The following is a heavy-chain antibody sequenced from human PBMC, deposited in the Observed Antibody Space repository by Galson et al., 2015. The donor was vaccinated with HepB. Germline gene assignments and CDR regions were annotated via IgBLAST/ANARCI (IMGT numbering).Heavy chain of an antibody. J-gene: IGHJ4*02. CDR1: GFTFSSYG. V-gene: IGHV3-30*03. CDR2: ISYDGSNK. CDR3: ASEASSISPTHY. Sequence: SLRLSCAASGFTFSSYGMHWVRQAPGKGLEWVAVISYDGSNKYYADSVKGRFTISRGNSKNTLYLQMNSLRAEDTAVYYCASEASSISPTHYWGQGALVTVSS.